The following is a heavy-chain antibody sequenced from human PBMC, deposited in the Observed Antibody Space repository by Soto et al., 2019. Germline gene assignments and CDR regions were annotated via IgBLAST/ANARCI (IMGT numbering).Heavy chain of an antibody. D-gene: IGHD2-21*02. CDR2: SIPVLGTT. CDR3: ARRRYCGYDCYQKHYYGMDV. Sequence: QVQLVQSGAEVKKPGSSVKVSCRSSGDTFSSYIVNWLRQAPGRGLEWVVRSIPVLGTTDYAQSFRGRVTITADRSTNTVYMELRSMRAQDTAVYYCARRRYCGYDCYQKHYYGMDVWGQGTTVTVAS. V-gene: IGHV1-69*08. CDR1: GDTFSSYI. J-gene: IGHJ6*02.